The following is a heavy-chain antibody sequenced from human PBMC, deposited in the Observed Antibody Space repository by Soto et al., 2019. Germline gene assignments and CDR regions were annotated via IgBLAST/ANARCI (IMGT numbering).Heavy chain of an antibody. CDR2: IFYSGTT. CDR3: ARVSIQYYSHTSGQYYFDY. Sequence: SETLSLTCTVSGGSVSSVSYYWSWMRPPPGMGLEWIEYIFYSGTTNYNPSFKSPVTMSLYTSKDQFSLPLSSVTAAETAVYYCARVSIQYYSHTSGQYYFDYWGQGTLVTVSS. J-gene: IGHJ4*02. V-gene: IGHV4-61*01. D-gene: IGHD3-22*01. CDR1: GGSVSSVSYY.